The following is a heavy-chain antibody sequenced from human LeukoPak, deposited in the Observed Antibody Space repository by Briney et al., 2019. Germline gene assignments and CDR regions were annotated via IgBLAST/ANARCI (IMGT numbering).Heavy chain of an antibody. CDR3: ARDGHSDTSRALDY. Sequence: PSETLSLTCTVSGGSISSYYWGWIRQPAGKGLEWIGRIYPSGSTNYNPSLKSRVTMSVDTSKNHFSLNLSSATAADTAVYYCARDGHSDTSRALDYWGQGTLVTVSS. V-gene: IGHV4-4*07. CDR1: GGSISSYY. CDR2: IYPSGST. D-gene: IGHD5-12*01. J-gene: IGHJ4*02.